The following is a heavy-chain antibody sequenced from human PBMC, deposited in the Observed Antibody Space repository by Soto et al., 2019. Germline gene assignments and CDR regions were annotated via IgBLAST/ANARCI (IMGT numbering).Heavy chain of an antibody. CDR1: GFRLSGYS. CDR2: IQHDASTI. CDR3: VKVGWGYSFGNGLDD. D-gene: IGHD5-18*01. V-gene: IGHV3-30-3*01. J-gene: IGHJ6*02. Sequence: GGSQRRYCAASGFRLSGYSMHGVRQAPGKGLDWVAVIQHDASTIYYADSVKGRFTISRDNSKNTLYLQMNDLTAEDTALYYCVKVGWGYSFGNGLDDWGQGTTVTVSS.